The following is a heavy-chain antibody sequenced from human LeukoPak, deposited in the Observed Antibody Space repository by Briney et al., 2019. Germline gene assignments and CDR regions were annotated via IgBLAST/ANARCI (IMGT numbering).Heavy chain of an antibody. CDR1: GFTFSSYA. J-gene: IGHJ4*02. CDR3: ARDQARGLLDY. CDR2: ISYDGSNK. D-gene: IGHD6-6*01. Sequence: GGSLRLSCAASGFTFSSYAMHWVRQAPGKGLEWVAVISYDGSNKYYADSVKGRFTISRDNSKNTLYLQMNSLRAEDTAVYYCARDQARGLLDYWGQGTLVTVSS. V-gene: IGHV3-30-3*01.